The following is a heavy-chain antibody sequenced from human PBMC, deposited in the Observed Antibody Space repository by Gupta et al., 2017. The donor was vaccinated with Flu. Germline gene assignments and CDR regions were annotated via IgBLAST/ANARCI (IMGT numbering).Heavy chain of an antibody. CDR2: ISSDGSSI. CDR1: FTFSVQW. J-gene: IGHJ4*02. CDR3: TRGGSGSLADY. D-gene: IGHD3-10*01. V-gene: IGHV3-74*01. Sequence: FTFSVQWMHWVRQAPGKGLEWVSRISSDGSSISYADSVQGRFTISRDNAKNTLYLQMNSLRVEDTALYYCTRGGSGSLADYWGQGTLVTVSS.